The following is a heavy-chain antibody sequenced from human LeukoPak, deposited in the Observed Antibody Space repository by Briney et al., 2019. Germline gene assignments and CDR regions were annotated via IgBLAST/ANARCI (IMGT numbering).Heavy chain of an antibody. CDR1: GYTFTNYV. CDR2: INAGNGDT. J-gene: IGHJ4*02. V-gene: IGHV1-3*01. D-gene: IGHD2-21*02. CDR3: VRDDCAADACYPGGY. Sequence: ASVKVSCKASGYTFTNYVVHWVRQAPGQRPEWMGYINAGNGDTKYSKNFQDRVTITRDTSASTAYMEVSSLTSEDTALYSCVRDDCAADACYPGGYWVQGTLVTVSS.